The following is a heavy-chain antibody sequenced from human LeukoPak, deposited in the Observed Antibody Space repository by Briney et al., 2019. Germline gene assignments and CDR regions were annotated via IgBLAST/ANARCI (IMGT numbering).Heavy chain of an antibody. D-gene: IGHD3-22*01. CDR1: GFTFDDYA. CDR3: AAHYYDSSGPLDY. Sequence: GGSLRLSCAASGFTFDDYAMHWVRQAPGKGLEWVSGISWNSGSIGYADSVKGRFTISRDNAKNSLYLQMNSLRAEDTAVYYCAAHYYDSSGPLDYWGQGTLVTVSS. J-gene: IGHJ4*02. V-gene: IGHV3-9*01. CDR2: ISWNSGSI.